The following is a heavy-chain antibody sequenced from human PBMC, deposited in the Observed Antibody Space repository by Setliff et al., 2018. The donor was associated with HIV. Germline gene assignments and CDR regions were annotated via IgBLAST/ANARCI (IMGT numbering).Heavy chain of an antibody. Sequence: SETLSLTCSASGGSISRHYWSWIRQPPGKGLEWIGFFSYTGSTTYNPSLKNRVIMSVDTSKSQISLNLTSVTFGDTAVYYCARGVGRFGVVTWFDPWGHGMLVTVSS. D-gene: IGHD3-16*01. CDR1: GGSISRHY. CDR3: ARGVGRFGVVTWFDP. CDR2: FSYTGST. V-gene: IGHV4-59*04. J-gene: IGHJ5*02.